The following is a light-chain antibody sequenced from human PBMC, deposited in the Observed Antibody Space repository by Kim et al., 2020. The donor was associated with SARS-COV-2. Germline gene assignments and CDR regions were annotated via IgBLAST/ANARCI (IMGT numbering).Light chain of an antibody. CDR3: LQHNTYPIT. Sequence: ASVGDRVPITCRASQDIRNDLGWYQQNPGRAPKRLIYGASSLQSGVPSRFSGSGSGTEFTLTISSLQPEDFATYFCLQHNTYPITIGQGTRLEIK. CDR2: GAS. V-gene: IGKV1-17*01. J-gene: IGKJ5*01. CDR1: QDIRND.